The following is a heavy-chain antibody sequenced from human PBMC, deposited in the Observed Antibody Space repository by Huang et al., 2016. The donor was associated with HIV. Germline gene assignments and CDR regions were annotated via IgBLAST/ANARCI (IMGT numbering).Heavy chain of an antibody. CDR1: GYIFSTYD. V-gene: IGHV1-3*01. D-gene: IGHD6-25*01. J-gene: IGHJ4*02. Sequence: QVQLVQSGAEVKKPGASVKVSCKASGYIFSTYDTHWVRQAPGQRLEWMGRSNAGKGNTKYSQRFQGRVTITRDTAANTAYGELSSVRSEDTGVYYCARGIAAGDYWGQGTLVTVSS. CDR3: ARGIAAGDY. CDR2: SNAGKGNT.